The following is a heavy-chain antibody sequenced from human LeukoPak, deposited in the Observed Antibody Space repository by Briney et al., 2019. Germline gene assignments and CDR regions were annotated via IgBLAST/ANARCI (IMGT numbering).Heavy chain of an antibody. CDR2: IKPDGSEK. CDR1: GFTFSSHH. CDR3: ARMSSYCDY. J-gene: IGHJ4*02. D-gene: IGHD2-2*01. Sequence: GGSLRLPCVASGFTFSSHHMNWVRHTPGKGLESVATIKPDGSEKYSVASVKGRFTISRDNAKSSLYLQMNSLRAEDTGVYFCARMSSYCDYWGQETLVTVSS. V-gene: IGHV3-7*01.